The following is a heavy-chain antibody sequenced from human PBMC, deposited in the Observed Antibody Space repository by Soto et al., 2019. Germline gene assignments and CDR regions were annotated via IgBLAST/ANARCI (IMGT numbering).Heavy chain of an antibody. J-gene: IGHJ6*02. CDR2: IGESGTPT. V-gene: IGHV3-23*01. Sequence: GGSLRLSCAAPGFTFSSYAMKWVRQAPGKGLEWVSLIGESGTPTYYADSVKGRFTISRDNSGNTLFLEMYSLRAEDTAVYYCARYIPGVRYYGMDVWGQGTTVTVSS. CDR3: ARYIPGVRYYGMDV. CDR1: GFTFSSYA. D-gene: IGHD2-2*01.